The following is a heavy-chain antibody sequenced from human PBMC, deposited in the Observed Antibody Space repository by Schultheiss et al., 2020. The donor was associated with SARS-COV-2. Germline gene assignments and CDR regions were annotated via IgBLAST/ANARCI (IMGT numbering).Heavy chain of an antibody. CDR3: AKVTIQWLAPH. V-gene: IGHV3-13*01. J-gene: IGHJ4*02. CDR2: IGTAGDT. D-gene: IGHD6-19*01. Sequence: GESLKISCAASGFTFSSYDMHWVRQATGKGLEWVSAIGTAGDTYYPGSVKGRFTISRENAKNSLYLQMNSLRAEDTAVYYCAKVTIQWLAPHWGQGTLVTVSS. CDR1: GFTFSSYD.